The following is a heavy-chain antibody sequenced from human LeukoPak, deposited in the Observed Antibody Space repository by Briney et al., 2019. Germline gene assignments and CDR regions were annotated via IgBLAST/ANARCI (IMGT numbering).Heavy chain of an antibody. D-gene: IGHD3-3*01. CDR3: AREGTLEWLSPYYFDY. V-gene: IGHV4-39*07. CDR2: IYTSGST. J-gene: IGHJ4*02. CDR1: GGSISSSSYY. Sequence: SETLSLTCTVSGGSISSSSYYWGWIRQPPGKGLEWIGRIYTSGSTNYNPSLKSRVTMSVDTSKNQFSLKLSSVTAADTAVYYCAREGTLEWLSPYYFDYWGQGTLVTVSS.